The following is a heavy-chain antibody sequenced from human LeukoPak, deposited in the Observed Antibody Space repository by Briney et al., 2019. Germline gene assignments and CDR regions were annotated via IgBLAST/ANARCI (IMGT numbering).Heavy chain of an antibody. CDR3: VSAREGSSWSHY. Sequence: PGGSLRLSCAASGFTFCSYSMNWVRQAPGKGLEWVSSISSSSSYIYYADSVKGRFTISRDNAKSSLYLQMNSLRAEDTAVYYCVSAREGSSWSHYWGQGTLVTVSS. CDR1: GFTFCSYS. V-gene: IGHV3-21*01. D-gene: IGHD6-13*01. CDR2: ISSSSSYI. J-gene: IGHJ4*02.